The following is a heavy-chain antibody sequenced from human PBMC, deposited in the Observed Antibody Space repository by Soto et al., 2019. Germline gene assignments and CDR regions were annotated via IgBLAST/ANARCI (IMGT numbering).Heavy chain of an antibody. Sequence: QLQLQESGPGLVKPSETLSLTCTVSGGSISSSSYYWGWIRQPPGKGLEWIGSIYYSGSTYYNPSLKRRVTISVDTSKNQYSLKLSSVTAADTAVYYCARHLGIAAAGSFDYWGQGTLVTVSS. CDR1: GGSISSSSYY. J-gene: IGHJ4*02. CDR3: ARHLGIAAAGSFDY. D-gene: IGHD6-13*01. CDR2: IYYSGST. V-gene: IGHV4-39*01.